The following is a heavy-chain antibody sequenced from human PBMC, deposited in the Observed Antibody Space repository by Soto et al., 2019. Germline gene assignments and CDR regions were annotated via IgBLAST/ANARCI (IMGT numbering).Heavy chain of an antibody. Sequence: QVQLVESGGGVVQPGRSLRISCAASGFTFRAYGMHWVRQAPGKGLEWVALIWFDGSNVYYADSVKGRFTISRDNSNNTLFLQMNSLRAEDTAVYFCARDATPYYYDSETNQLPSDYWGQGTLVTVSS. J-gene: IGHJ4*02. CDR3: ARDATPYYYDSETNQLPSDY. CDR1: GFTFRAYG. V-gene: IGHV3-33*01. D-gene: IGHD3-22*01. CDR2: IWFDGSNV.